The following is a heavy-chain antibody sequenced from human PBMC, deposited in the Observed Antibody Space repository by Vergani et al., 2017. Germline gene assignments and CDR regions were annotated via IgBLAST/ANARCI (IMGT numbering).Heavy chain of an antibody. D-gene: IGHD6-19*01. CDR3: AIPNSSGWQFDY. J-gene: IGHJ4*02. V-gene: IGHV4-39*01. CDR1: GGSISSSSYY. Sequence: QLQLQESGPGLVKPSETLSLTCTVSGGSISSSSYYWGWIRQPPGKGLEWIGSIYYSGSTYYNPSLKRRVTISVEPSKNQFTLKLSSVTAADTAVYYGAIPNSSGWQFDYWGQGTLVTVSS. CDR2: IYYSGST.